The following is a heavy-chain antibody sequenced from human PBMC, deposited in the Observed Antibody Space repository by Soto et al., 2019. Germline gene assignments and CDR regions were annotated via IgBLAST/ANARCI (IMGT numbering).Heavy chain of an antibody. CDR2: ISWNSGDI. V-gene: IGHV3-9*01. Sequence: EVQLVESGGGLVQPGRSLRLSCAASGFNLDDYAMHWVRQAPGKGLEWVSGISWNSGDIGYGDSVKGRFIISRDNAKNSLYLQMNSLRAEDTALYYSIKDMSMIVVPETYVHHWGQGTLVTVSS. CDR3: IKDMSMIVVPETYVHH. D-gene: IGHD3-22*01. CDR1: GFNLDDYA. J-gene: IGHJ1*01.